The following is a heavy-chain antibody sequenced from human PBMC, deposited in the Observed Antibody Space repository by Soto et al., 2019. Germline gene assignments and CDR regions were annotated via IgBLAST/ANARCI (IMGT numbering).Heavy chain of an antibody. J-gene: IGHJ3*02. CDR1: GFPFSFYG. D-gene: IGHD3-3*02. CDR3: ARDDAFDNENGFDM. Sequence: GGSLRLSCAVSGFPFSFYGFHWVRQSPGKGLEWLGVIVSDGSAIYHADSLECRFFISRDNSKDILYLQMNSLRVEDTAVYYCARDDAFDNENGFDMWGQGTMVTVSS. CDR2: IVSDGSAI. V-gene: IGHV3-33*01.